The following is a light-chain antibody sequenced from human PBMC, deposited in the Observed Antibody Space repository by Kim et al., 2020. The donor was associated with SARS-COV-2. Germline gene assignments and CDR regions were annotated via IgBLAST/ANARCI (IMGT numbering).Light chain of an antibody. V-gene: IGLV2-23*02. Sequence: GQSITISCTGTSSDVGSYNLVSWYQQNPGKAPKLRIYEVSKRPSGVSKRFSGSKSGNTASLTISGLQAEDEADYYCCSYAGSSTLVFGGGTKRTVL. CDR2: EVS. CDR1: SSDVGSYNL. J-gene: IGLJ2*01. CDR3: CSYAGSSTLV.